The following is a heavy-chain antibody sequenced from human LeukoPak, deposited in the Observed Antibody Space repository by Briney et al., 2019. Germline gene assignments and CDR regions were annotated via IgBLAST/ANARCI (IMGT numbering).Heavy chain of an antibody. Sequence: PSETLSLTCTVSGGSISSYYWSWIRQPPGNGLEWIGYIYYSVNTNYNPSLKSRVTISVDTSKNQFSLKLSSVTAADTAVYYCARGGPLYNWNYDPFDYWGQGTLVTVSS. CDR2: IYYSVNT. CDR3: ARGGPLYNWNYDPFDY. V-gene: IGHV4-59*01. CDR1: GGSISSYY. J-gene: IGHJ4*02. D-gene: IGHD1-7*01.